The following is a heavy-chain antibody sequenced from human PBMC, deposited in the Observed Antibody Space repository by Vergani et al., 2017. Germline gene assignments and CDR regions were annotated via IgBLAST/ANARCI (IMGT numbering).Heavy chain of an antibody. J-gene: IGHJ4*02. V-gene: IGHV4-30-2*01. CDR2: IYHSGSP. Sequence: QLQLQESGSGLVKPSQTLSLTCAVSGGSISSGGYSWSWIRQPPGKGLEWIGYIYHSGSPYYNPSLKSRVTISVDRSQNQFSLKLSSVTAADTAVYYCAGGEDTVTPGYFDYWGQGTLVTVSS. D-gene: IGHD4-17*01. CDR1: GGSISSGGYS. CDR3: AGGEDTVTPGYFDY.